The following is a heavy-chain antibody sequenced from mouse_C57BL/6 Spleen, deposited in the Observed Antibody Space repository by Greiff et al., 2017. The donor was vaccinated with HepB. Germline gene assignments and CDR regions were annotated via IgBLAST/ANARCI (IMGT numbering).Heavy chain of an antibody. CDR1: GFTFSNYW. V-gene: IGHV6-3*01. D-gene: IGHD1-1*02. CDR2: IRLKSDNYAT. J-gene: IGHJ4*01. CDR3: TEGGYYPKDY. Sequence: EVKLVESGGGLVQPGGSMKLSCVASGFTFSNYWMNWVRQSPEKGLEWVAQIRLKSDNYATHYAESVKGRFTISRDDSKSSVYLQMNNLRAEDTGIYYCTEGGYYPKDYWGQGTSVTVSS.